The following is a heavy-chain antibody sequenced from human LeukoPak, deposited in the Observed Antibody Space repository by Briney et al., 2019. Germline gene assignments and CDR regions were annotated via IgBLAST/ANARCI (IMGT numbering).Heavy chain of an antibody. CDR2: INHSGST. Sequence: SETLSLTCAVRGASFTGYYWSWIRQPPGKGLEWIGEINHSGSTNYNPSLKSRVTISVDTSKNQFSLKLSSVTAADTAVYYCAGINYSNYPFDYWGQGTLVTVSS. D-gene: IGHD4-11*01. CDR3: AGINYSNYPFDY. CDR1: GASFTGYY. V-gene: IGHV4-34*01. J-gene: IGHJ4*02.